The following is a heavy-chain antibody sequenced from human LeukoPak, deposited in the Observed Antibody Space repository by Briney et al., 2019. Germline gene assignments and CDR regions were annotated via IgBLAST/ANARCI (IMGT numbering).Heavy chain of an antibody. CDR2: INHSGST. D-gene: IGHD3-22*01. V-gene: IGHV4-34*01. CDR1: GFTFSSYG. Sequence: GTLRLSCAASGFTFSSYGMSWIRQPPGKGLEWIGEINHSGSTNYNPSLKSRVTISVDTSKNQFSLKLSSVTAADTAVYYCARGRRGWSIYDRVNSIPREFDYWGQGTLVTVSS. CDR3: ARGRRGWSIYDRVNSIPREFDY. J-gene: IGHJ4*02.